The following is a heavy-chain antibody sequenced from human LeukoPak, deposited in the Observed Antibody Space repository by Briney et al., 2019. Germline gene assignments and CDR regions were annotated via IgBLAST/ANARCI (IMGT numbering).Heavy chain of an antibody. CDR3: ARVLRYDFWSAYYFDY. V-gene: IGHV1-18*01. J-gene: IGHJ4*02. D-gene: IGHD3-3*01. Sequence: ASVKVSCKASGYTFNSYDISWVRQAPGQGLEWMAWISTYDGNTNYAQKVQGRATMTTDTSTSTAYMELRSLRSDDTAVYYCARVLRYDFWSAYYFDYWGQGTLVTVSS. CDR2: ISTYDGNT. CDR1: GYTFNSYD.